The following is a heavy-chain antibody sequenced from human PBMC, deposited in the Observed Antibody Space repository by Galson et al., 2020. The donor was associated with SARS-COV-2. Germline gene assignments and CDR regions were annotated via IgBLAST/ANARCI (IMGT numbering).Heavy chain of an antibody. Sequence: SETLSLTCAFYRGSFNGYYWSWIRQSPGKGLEWIGEINNSGTTNYNPSLRSRVSISVDTSKNQFLLKLRSVTAADTSVYYCATQQGENWGYYYGLDVGGQGTTVTVSS. CDR2: INNSGTT. D-gene: IGHD3-16*01. CDR1: RGSFNGYY. CDR3: ATQQGENWGYYYGLDV. V-gene: IGHV4-34*01. J-gene: IGHJ6*02.